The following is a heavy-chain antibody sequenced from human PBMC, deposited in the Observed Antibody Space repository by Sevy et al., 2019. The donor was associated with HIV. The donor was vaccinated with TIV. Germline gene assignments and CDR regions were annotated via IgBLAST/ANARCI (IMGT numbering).Heavy chain of an antibody. J-gene: IGHJ4*02. Sequence: GGSLRPSCAASGFSLNNYWMNWVRQAPGKGLGWVANIKQDGSVKYYVDSVKGRFTISRDNARNLLYLQMNSLRVEDTALYYCVRAIAAAGSFWGQGTLVTVSS. D-gene: IGHD6-13*01. CDR1: GFSLNNYW. CDR2: IKQDGSVK. V-gene: IGHV3-7*01. CDR3: VRAIAAAGSF.